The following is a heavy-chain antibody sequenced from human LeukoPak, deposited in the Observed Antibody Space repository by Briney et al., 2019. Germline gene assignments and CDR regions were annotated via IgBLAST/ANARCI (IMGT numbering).Heavy chain of an antibody. Sequence: GGSLRLSCAASGFTFDDYTMHWVRQAPGKGLEWVSLISWDGGSTYYAASVKGRFTISRDNSKNSLYLQMNSLRTEDTALYYCAKDQEGLLWFGELFRSYGMDVWGQGTTVTVSS. CDR1: GFTFDDYT. J-gene: IGHJ6*02. V-gene: IGHV3-43*01. D-gene: IGHD3-10*01. CDR2: ISWDGGST. CDR3: AKDQEGLLWFGELFRSYGMDV.